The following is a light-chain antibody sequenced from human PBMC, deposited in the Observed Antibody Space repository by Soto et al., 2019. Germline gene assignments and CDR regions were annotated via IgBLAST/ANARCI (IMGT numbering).Light chain of an antibody. V-gene: IGLV1-40*01. Sequence: QSVLTQPPSVSGAPGQRVTISCTGSSSNIGAGYDVHWYQQLPGTAPKLLIYGNSNRPSGVPDRFSGSKSGTSASLAITGLQAEDDADYSCQSYDSSSRRRVFGGGTKLTVL. J-gene: IGLJ2*01. CDR3: QSYDSSSRRRV. CDR2: GNS. CDR1: SSNIGAGYD.